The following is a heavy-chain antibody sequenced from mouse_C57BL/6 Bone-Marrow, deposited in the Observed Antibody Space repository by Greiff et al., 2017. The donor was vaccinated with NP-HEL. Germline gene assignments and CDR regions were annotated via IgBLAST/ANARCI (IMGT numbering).Heavy chain of an antibody. Sequence: QVQLQQPGPELVKPGASVKLSCKASGYTFTSYWMHWVKQRPGQGLEWIGNINPSNGGTNYNEKFKSKATLTVDKSSSTAYMQLSSLTSEDSAVYYCAREGSIYYYGSSPFAYWGQGTLVTVSA. D-gene: IGHD1-1*01. V-gene: IGHV1-53*01. J-gene: IGHJ3*01. CDR2: INPSNGGT. CDR3: AREGSIYYYGSSPFAY. CDR1: GYTFTSYW.